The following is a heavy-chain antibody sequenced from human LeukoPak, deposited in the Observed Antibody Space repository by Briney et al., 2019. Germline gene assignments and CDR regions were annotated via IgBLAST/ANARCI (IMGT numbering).Heavy chain of an antibody. CDR2: INQDGSDK. J-gene: IGHJ4*02. CDR3: ARARASYYDSSGYWGYFDY. D-gene: IGHD3-22*01. Sequence: GGSLRLSCAASGFSFSRYWMSWVRQTPGKGLEWVANINQDGSDKYYVDSVKGRFIISRDNAKNSLFLQMNSLRAEDTAVYYCARARASYYDSSGYWGYFDYWGQGTLVTVSS. V-gene: IGHV3-7*01. CDR1: GFSFSRYW.